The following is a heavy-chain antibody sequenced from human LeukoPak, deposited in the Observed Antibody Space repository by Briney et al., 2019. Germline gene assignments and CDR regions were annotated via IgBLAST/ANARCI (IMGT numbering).Heavy chain of an antibody. D-gene: IGHD4-17*01. CDR3: TYGDYPLTY. CDR2: IYSNGDT. V-gene: IGHV3-66*01. J-gene: IGHJ4*02. CDR1: GLTVTNNY. Sequence: GGSLRLSCAASGLTVTNNYWNWVRQPPGNGPEWISLIYSNGDTRYADSVKGRFTFSRDNSKNTLYLQMNSLRAEDTAVYYCTYGDYPLTYWGQGTLVSVSS.